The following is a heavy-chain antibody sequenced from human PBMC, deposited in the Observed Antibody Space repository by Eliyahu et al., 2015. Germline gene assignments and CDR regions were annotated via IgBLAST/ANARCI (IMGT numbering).Heavy chain of an antibody. CDR1: GFSFRSYW. CDR2: INNDGSST. D-gene: IGHD6-13*01. V-gene: IGHV3-74*01. CDR3: ARAGGAAPKNWFDP. Sequence: EMQVVESGGGLVQPGGSLRLSXXASGFSFRSYWXHWXRQAPGKGLMWVSRINNDGSSTDYADSVRGRFTISRDNARNTLYLQMDSLRTEDTAVYYCARAGGAAPKNWFDPWGQGTLVTVSS. J-gene: IGHJ5*02.